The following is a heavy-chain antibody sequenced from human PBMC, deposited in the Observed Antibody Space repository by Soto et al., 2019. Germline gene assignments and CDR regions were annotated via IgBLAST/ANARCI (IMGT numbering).Heavy chain of an antibody. CDR1: GGSISSGGYY. Sequence: QVQLQESGPGLVKPSQTLSLTCTVSGGSISSGGYYWSWIRQHPGKGLEWIGYIYYSGSTYYNPSLKSRVTISVDTSKNQFSLKLSYVTAADTAVYYCAREGFGDHRLGYMDVWGKGTTVTVSS. J-gene: IGHJ6*03. V-gene: IGHV4-31*03. CDR2: IYYSGST. D-gene: IGHD4-17*01. CDR3: AREGFGDHRLGYMDV.